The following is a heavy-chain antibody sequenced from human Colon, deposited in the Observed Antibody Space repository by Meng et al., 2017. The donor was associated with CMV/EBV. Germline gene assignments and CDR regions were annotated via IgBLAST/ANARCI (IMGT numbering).Heavy chain of an antibody. D-gene: IGHD6-13*01. J-gene: IGHJ3*02. Sequence: SLKISCAASGFTFDDYAMHWVRQAPGKGLEWVSGLTWNSGAIGYADSVKGRFSISRDNANKSLYLRMNSLRPEDTALYYCVRDIVRLEQQLDYDGFDIWGQGTMVTVSS. CDR1: GFTFDDYA. V-gene: IGHV3-9*01. CDR3: VRDIVRLEQQLDYDGFDI. CDR2: LTWNSGAI.